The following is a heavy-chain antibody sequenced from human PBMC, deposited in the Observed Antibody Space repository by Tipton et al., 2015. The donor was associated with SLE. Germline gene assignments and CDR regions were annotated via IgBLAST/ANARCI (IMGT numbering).Heavy chain of an antibody. V-gene: IGHV4-38-2*02. D-gene: IGHD4-17*01. Sequence: TLSLTCAVSGYSISSGYYWGWIRQPPGKGLEWIGSIYHSGSTYYNPSLKSRVTISVDTSKNQFSLKLSSVTAADTAMYYCAREEAPGYGVERGNYWGQGTLVTVSS. CDR1: GYSISSGYY. CDR3: AREEAPGYGVERGNY. J-gene: IGHJ4*02. CDR2: IYHSGST.